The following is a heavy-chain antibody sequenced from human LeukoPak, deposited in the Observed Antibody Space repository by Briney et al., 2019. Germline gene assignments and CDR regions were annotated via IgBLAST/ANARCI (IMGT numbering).Heavy chain of an antibody. CDR1: GFTFSSYG. CDR2: IRYDGSNK. J-gene: IGHJ3*02. CDR3: ARATNDAFDI. Sequence: GGSLRLSCAASGFTFSSYGMHWVRQAPGKGLEWVAFIRYDGSNKYYADSVKGRFTISRDNSKNTLYLQMNSLRAEDTAVYFSARATNDAFDIWGQGTMVTVSS. V-gene: IGHV3-30*02.